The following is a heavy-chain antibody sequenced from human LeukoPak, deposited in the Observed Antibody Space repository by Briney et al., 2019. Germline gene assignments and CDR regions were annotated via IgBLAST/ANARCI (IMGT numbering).Heavy chain of an antibody. CDR1: GFTFSSYE. D-gene: IGHD2-15*01. CDR3: ARCSGGSCYSYYYYYGMDV. J-gene: IGHJ6*02. Sequence: GASLTLSCAASGFTFSSYEMNWVRQAPGKGLEWVSYISSSGSTIYYADSVKGRFTISRDNAKNSLYLQMNSLRAEDTAVYYCARCSGGSCYSYYYYYGMDVWGQGTTVTVSS. CDR2: ISSSGSTI. V-gene: IGHV3-48*03.